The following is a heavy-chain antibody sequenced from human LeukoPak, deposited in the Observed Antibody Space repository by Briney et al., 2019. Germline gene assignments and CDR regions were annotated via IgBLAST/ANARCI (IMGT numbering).Heavy chain of an antibody. CDR3: XXXXXXXXXXXXYXMDV. CDR2: ISGSGGSX. J-gene: IGHJ6*03. CDR1: SYX. Sequence: SYXXSXVRQAPXKXXXXVSAISGSGGSXYYADSGKGRFTISXXXCKNRVYMQMNRLRAEDTAVYDXXXXXXXXXXXXXYXMDVWGKGTTVTISS. V-gene: IGHV3-23*01.